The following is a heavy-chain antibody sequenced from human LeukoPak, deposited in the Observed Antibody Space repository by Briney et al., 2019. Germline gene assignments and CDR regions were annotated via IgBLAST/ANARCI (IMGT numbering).Heavy chain of an antibody. V-gene: IGHV3-23*01. J-gene: IGHJ4*02. CDR3: AKDLYGSGSYYSD. CDR2: ISGSGGST. CDR1: GFTFSSYS. D-gene: IGHD3-10*01. Sequence: PGGSLRLSCAASGFTFSSYSMNWVRQAPGKGLEWVSAISGSGGSTYYADSVKGRFTISRDNSKNTLYLQMNSLRAEDTAVYYCAKDLYGSGSYYSDWGQGTLVTVSS.